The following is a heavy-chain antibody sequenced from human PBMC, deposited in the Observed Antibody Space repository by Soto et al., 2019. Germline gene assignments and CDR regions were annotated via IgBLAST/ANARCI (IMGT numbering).Heavy chain of an antibody. CDR2: ISYDGSNK. D-gene: IGHD5-12*01. CDR3: ARPRIRYGGYGPLGY. CDR1: GFTFNRYW. Sequence: PGGSLRLSCAASGFTFNRYWMSWVRQAPGKGLEWVAVISYDGSNKYYADSVKGRFTISRDNSKNTLYLQMNSLRAEDTAVYYCARPRIRYGGYGPLGYWGQGTLVTVSS. J-gene: IGHJ4*02. V-gene: IGHV3-30-3*01.